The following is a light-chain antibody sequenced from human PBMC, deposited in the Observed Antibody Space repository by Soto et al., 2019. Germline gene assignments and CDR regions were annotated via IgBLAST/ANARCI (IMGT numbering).Light chain of an antibody. J-gene: IGLJ1*01. CDR1: SSDVGAYKY. CDR2: GVS. V-gene: IGLV2-14*03. CDR3: SSFTGTTTLDV. Sequence: QSALTXPASVSGSPGQSITISCTGASSDVGAYKYVSWYQQHPGKVPKLIIYGVSNRPSGVSNRFSGSKSGNTAFLTISGLQPEDEADYYCSSFTGTTTLDVFGTGTKVTVL.